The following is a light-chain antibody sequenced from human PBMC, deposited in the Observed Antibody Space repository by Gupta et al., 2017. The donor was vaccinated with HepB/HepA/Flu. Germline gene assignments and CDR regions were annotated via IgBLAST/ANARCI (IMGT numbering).Light chain of an antibody. V-gene: IGLV2-14*03. CDR2: HVS. J-gene: IGLJ2*01. Sequence: SALTQPPSVSGSPGQSITISCTGTSSDFGAYNYVSWYQQYPGKAPKLLIYHVSNRPSGVSDRFSGSKSGNTASLTISGLQADDEADYYCNSFTTTTTLVVFGGGTKVTVL. CDR3: NSFTTTTTLVV. CDR1: SSDFGAYNY.